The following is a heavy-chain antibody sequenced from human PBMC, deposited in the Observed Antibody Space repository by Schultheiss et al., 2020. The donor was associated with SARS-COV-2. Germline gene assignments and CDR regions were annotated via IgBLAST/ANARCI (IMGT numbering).Heavy chain of an antibody. J-gene: IGHJ3*02. D-gene: IGHD1-1*01. Sequence: GGSLRLSCVASGFTFSSYGMHWVRQAPGKGLEWVSSISSSSSYIYYADSVKGRFTISRDNAKNSLYLQMNSLRAEDTAVYYCARRLERQVDAFDIWGQGTMVTVSS. CDR1: GFTFSSYG. V-gene: IGHV3-21*01. CDR3: ARRLERQVDAFDI. CDR2: ISSSSSYI.